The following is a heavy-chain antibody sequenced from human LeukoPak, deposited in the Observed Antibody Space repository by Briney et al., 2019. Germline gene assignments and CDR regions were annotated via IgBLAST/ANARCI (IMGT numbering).Heavy chain of an antibody. J-gene: IGHJ4*02. CDR1: GFTFSSYA. Sequence: GGSLRLSCAASGFTFSSYAMHWVRQAPGKGLEWVAVISYDGSNKYYADSVKGRFTISRDNSKNMLYLQMNSLRAEDTAVYYCAKDRADVVPTMVLDYWGQGTLVTVSS. CDR3: AKDRADVVPTMVLDY. CDR2: ISYDGSNK. V-gene: IGHV3-30*04. D-gene: IGHD5-12*01.